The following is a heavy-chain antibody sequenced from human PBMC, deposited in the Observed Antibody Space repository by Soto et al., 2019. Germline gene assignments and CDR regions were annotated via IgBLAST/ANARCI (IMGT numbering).Heavy chain of an antibody. Sequence: LSLSCAASGFAFSSYGMHWVRQAPGKGLEWISYISSSGSHTPYADSVKGRFTISRDNAKNSVYLQMNSLRAEDTAVYYCARVGSTSAAGVLDYWGLGTLVTVSS. CDR2: ISSSGSHT. V-gene: IGHV3-21*05. CDR1: GFAFSSYG. D-gene: IGHD6-13*01. CDR3: ARVGSTSAAGVLDY. J-gene: IGHJ4*02.